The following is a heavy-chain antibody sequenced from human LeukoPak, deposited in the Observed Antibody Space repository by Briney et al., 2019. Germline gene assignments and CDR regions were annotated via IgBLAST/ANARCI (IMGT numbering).Heavy chain of an antibody. CDR1: GFIFSSYA. D-gene: IGHD3-22*01. CDR2: ISGSGGST. V-gene: IGHV3-23*01. Sequence: GGSLRLSCAASGFIFSSYAMSWVRQAPGKGLEWVSGISGSGGSTYYADSVKGRFTLSRDNSKNTLYLQMNGLRAEDTAVYYCAKHYSDGITWYFDLWGRGTLVTVSS. CDR3: AKHYSDGITWYFDL. J-gene: IGHJ2*01.